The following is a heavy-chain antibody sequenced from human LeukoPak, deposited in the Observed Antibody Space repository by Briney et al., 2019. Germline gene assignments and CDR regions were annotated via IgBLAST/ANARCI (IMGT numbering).Heavy chain of an antibody. V-gene: IGHV3-23*01. CDR3: AELGITMIGGV. J-gene: IGHJ6*04. Sequence: WGSLRLSCAASGFTFSSYAMSWVRKAPGKGLEWVSAISVSGNTYHADSVTDRFTISRDNAKNSLYLQMNSLRDEGTAVYYCAELGITMIGGVWGKGTTVTISS. CDR1: GFTFSSYA. CDR2: ISVSGNT. D-gene: IGHD3-10*02.